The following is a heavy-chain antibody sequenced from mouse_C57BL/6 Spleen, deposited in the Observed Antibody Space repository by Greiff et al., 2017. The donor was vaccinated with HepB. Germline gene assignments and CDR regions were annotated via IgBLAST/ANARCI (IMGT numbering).Heavy chain of an antibody. CDR1: GYTFTSYW. Sequence: QVQLQQPGAELVKPGASVKLSCKASGYTFTSYWMHWVKQRPGQGLEWIGMIHPNSGSTNYNEKFKSKATLTVDKSSSTAYMQLSSLTSEDSAVYYFAREYGYPLYYAMDYWGQGTSVTVSS. CDR2: IHPNSGST. D-gene: IGHD2-2*01. V-gene: IGHV1-64*01. J-gene: IGHJ4*01. CDR3: AREYGYPLYYAMDY.